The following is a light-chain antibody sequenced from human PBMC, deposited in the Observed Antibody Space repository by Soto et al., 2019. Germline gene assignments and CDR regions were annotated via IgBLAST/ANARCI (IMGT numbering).Light chain of an antibody. CDR1: QRVRSN. CDR3: QQYSAWPLT. CDR2: SAS. Sequence: EIVMTQSPATLSVSPGERATLFCRASQRVRSNFLAWYQQKPGQAPRLLIYSASTRATDIPARFSGSGSGTEFTLTISSLQSEDFAVYYCQQYSAWPLTFGGGTKVEIK. V-gene: IGKV3-15*01. J-gene: IGKJ4*01.